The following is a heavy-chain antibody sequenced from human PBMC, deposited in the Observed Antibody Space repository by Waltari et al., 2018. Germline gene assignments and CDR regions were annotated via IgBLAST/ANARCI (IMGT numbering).Heavy chain of an antibody. V-gene: IGHV3-7*01. J-gene: IGHJ6*03. CDR1: GFTLGSYW. CDR3: ARVHYYYHMDV. CDR2: IKQDESEI. Sequence: EVQLVESGGGLVQPGGSLRLSCAASGFTLGSYWMTWIRQAPGKGLEWVANIKQDESEIYYVGSVKGRFTVSRDNAKNSLYLQMNSLRAEDTAIYYCARVHYYYHMDVWGKGTTVTVSS.